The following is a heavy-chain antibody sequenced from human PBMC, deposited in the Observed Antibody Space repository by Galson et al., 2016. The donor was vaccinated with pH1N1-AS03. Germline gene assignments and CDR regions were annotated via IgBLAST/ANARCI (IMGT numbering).Heavy chain of an antibody. V-gene: IGHV4-39*07. CDR3: ARDRRDCSGGSCSQDGWFDP. CDR1: GASVSHYASY. D-gene: IGHD2-15*01. J-gene: IGHJ5*02. Sequence: ETLSLTCSVSGASVSHYASYWGWIRQAPGKGLEWVATVSARGTTYHNPSLDSRLTISLDTSKNHFSLTLTSVTAADTAMYYCARDRRDCSGGSCSQDGWFDPWGQGTLVVVSS. CDR2: VSARGTT.